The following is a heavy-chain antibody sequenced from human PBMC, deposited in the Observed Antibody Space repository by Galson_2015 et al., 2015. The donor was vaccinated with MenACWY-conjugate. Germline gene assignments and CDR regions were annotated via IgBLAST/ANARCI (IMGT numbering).Heavy chain of an antibody. CDR2: INPNSGGT. V-gene: IGHV1-2*06. CDR1: GYSFTGYY. D-gene: IGHD2/OR15-2a*01. J-gene: IGHJ4*02. CDR3: AREVPLYATTPFFFDY. Sequence: SVKVSCKASGYSFTGYYIHWVRQAPRQGLEWVGRINPNSGGTDYAQNFEGRVTLTRDTSFDTVYMDLSRLTVDDTAVYYCAREVPLYATTPFFFDYWGQGTLVAVSS.